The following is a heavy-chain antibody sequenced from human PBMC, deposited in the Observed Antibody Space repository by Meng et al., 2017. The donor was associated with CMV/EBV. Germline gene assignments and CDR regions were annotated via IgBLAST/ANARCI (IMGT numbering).Heavy chain of an antibody. D-gene: IGHD7-27*01. CDR2: SSWDGGRT. CDR1: GFTSDDDT. Sequence: GGSLRLSCAPSGFTSDDDTMHWVRQAPGKGLEWVSLSSWDGGRTYYADSGKGRFTITRDNSKNSLYLQMNSLRTEDTALYYCEKDMGNPRGYYYGMDVWGQGTTVTVSS. V-gene: IGHV3-43*01. J-gene: IGHJ6*02. CDR3: EKDMGNPRGYYYGMDV.